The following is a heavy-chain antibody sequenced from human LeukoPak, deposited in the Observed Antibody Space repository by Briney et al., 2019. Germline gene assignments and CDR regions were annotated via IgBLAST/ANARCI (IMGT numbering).Heavy chain of an antibody. V-gene: IGHV1-46*01. J-gene: IGHJ5*02. Sequence: ASVKVSCKASGYTFTSYYMHWVRQAPGQGLEWMGIINPSGGSTSYAQKFQGRVTMTTDTSTSTAYMELRSLRSDDTAVYYCARDLERFDPWGQGTLVTVSS. CDR3: ARDLERFDP. CDR2: INPSGGST. CDR1: GYTFTSYY.